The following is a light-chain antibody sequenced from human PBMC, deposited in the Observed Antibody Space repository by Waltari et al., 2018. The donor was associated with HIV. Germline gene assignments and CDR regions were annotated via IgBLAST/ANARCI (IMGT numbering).Light chain of an antibody. V-gene: IGLV1-47*01. CDR2: RKK. CDR1: SSNIGSNY. J-gene: IGLJ3*02. CDR3: AAWDGSLSGVWV. Sequence: QSVLTQPPSASGTPGQRVTISCSGSSSNIGSNYVYWYQQLPGTAPKILSYRKKQRPSGVPDRFSGSKSDTSASLAISWRRSEDEADYYWAAWDGSLSGVWVFGGVTKLAVL.